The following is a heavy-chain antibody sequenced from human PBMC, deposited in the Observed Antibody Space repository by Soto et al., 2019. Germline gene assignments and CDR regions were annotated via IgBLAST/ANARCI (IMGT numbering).Heavy chain of an antibody. CDR1: GYSFSNYW. D-gene: IGHD6-6*01. Sequence: PGESLKISCKGSGYSFSNYWIGWVRQMPGKGLEWMGIIYPGDSDTRYSPSLQGQVTMSADKSINTAYLQWSSLRASDTAMYYCVRSLIAARPDGPFAYWGHGTLVTVSS. V-gene: IGHV5-51*01. CDR3: VRSLIAARPDGPFAY. CDR2: IYPGDSDT. J-gene: IGHJ4*01.